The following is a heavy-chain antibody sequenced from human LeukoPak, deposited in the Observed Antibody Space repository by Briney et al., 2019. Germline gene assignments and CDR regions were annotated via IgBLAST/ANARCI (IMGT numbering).Heavy chain of an antibody. D-gene: IGHD3-9*01. CDR2: IYYSGYT. CDR1: GGSISSYY. CDR3: ARGGGEDDILTGYLDY. Sequence: SETLSLTCTVSGGSISSYYWSWIRQPPGKGLEWIGCIYYSGYTNYKSSLKSRVTISVDTSKNQFSLKLSSVTAADTAVYYCARGGGEDDILTGYLDYWGQGTLVTVSS. V-gene: IGHV4-59*01. J-gene: IGHJ4*02.